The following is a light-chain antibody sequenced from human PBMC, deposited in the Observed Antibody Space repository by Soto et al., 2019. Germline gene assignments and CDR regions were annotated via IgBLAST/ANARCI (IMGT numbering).Light chain of an antibody. CDR1: QRVGIN. CDR3: QQYDGWPRT. J-gene: IGKJ1*01. V-gene: IGKV3-15*01. Sequence: EIVMWQSPATLSVSPEETATLSSRASQRVGINLAWYQQKPGQAPRLLIYRASTRASGIPDRFSGSGSGTEFTLTSSSLQSEDFAFFYCQQYDGWPRTFGQGTKVDI. CDR2: RAS.